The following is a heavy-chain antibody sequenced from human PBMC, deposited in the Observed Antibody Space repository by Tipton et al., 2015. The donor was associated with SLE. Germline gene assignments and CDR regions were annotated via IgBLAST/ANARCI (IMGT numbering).Heavy chain of an antibody. CDR3: ASREMAQTWGAFDV. D-gene: IGHD5-24*01. V-gene: IGHV4-39*01. CDR1: NGSLRSGSHY. Sequence: TLSLTCTVSNGSLRSGSHYWAWIRQPPGKGLEWLGNIYYTGLSSYNPSPNSRVIISIDTSKKTFSLKLSSVTAADTAVYFCASREMAQTWGAFDVWGPGTTITVSS. CDR2: IYYTGLS. J-gene: IGHJ3*01.